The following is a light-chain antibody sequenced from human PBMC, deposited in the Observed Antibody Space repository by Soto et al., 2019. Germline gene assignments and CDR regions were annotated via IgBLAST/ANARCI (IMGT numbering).Light chain of an antibody. CDR2: EVR. CDR1: SRDVGAYNL. Sequence: QSTLTQPGSVSGSPGQSITISCSGTSRDVGAYNLVSWYQQRPGKAPKLLIYEVRNRPSGLSYRFSGSKSGNTASLTISSLLPEDEADDFCSSFSSRNTLVFGGGTRVTV. CDR3: SSFSSRNTLV. J-gene: IGLJ2*01. V-gene: IGLV2-14*01.